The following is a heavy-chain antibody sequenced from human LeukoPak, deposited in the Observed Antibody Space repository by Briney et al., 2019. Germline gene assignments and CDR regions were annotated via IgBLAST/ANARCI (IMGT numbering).Heavy chain of an antibody. CDR2: IRTKTDGGAT. CDR3: ARNGLWWFDP. CDR1: GFTFSNAW. D-gene: IGHD2-21*01. J-gene: IGHJ5*02. V-gene: IGHV3-15*01. Sequence: GGSLRLSCAASGFTFSNAWMSWVRQAPGKGLEWIGRIRTKTDGGATDYAAPVTGIFTISRDDAKNTLYLQMNSLKTEDTAVYYCARNGLWWFDPWGQGTLVTVSS.